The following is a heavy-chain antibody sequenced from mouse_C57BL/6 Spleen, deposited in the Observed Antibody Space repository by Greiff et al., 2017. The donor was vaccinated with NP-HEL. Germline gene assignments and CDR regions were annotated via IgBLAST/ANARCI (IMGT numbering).Heavy chain of an antibody. V-gene: IGHV1-53*01. CDR2: INPSNGGT. D-gene: IGHD1-1*01. Sequence: QVHVKQPGTELVKPGASVKLSCKASGYTFTSYWMHWVKQRPGQGLEWIGNINPSNGGTNYNEKFKSKATLTVDKSSSTAYMQLSSLTSEDSAVYYCARITTVVAYYFDYWGQGTTLTVSS. CDR3: ARITTVVAYYFDY. J-gene: IGHJ2*01. CDR1: GYTFTSYW.